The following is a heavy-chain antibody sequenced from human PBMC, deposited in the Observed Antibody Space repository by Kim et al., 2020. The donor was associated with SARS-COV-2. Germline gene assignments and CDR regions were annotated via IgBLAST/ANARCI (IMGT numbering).Heavy chain of an antibody. J-gene: IGHJ4*02. CDR3: ARSPEYYDFWSGLGQLRDRGLLY. CDR1: GGTFSSYA. D-gene: IGHD3-3*01. CDR2: IIPIFGTA. Sequence: SVKVSCKASGGTFSSYAISWVRQAPGQGLEWMGGIIPIFGTANYAQKFQGRVTITADESTSTAYMELSSLRSEDTAVYYCARSPEYYDFWSGLGQLRDRGLLYWGQGTLVTVSS. V-gene: IGHV1-69*13.